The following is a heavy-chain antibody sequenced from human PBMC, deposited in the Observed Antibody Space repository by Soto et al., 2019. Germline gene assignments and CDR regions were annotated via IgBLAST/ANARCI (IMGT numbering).Heavy chain of an antibody. CDR2: TYFRSKWYD. Sequence: SQTLSLTCAISGDSVSSDSAAWNWIRQSTSRGLEWLGRTYFRSKWYDDYAESVKSRITIAPDTSKNQFSLHLSSLTPEDSAVYYCVREPQSGNXFHYYGLDVWGQGTTVTVSS. V-gene: IGHV6-1*01. D-gene: IGHD3-3*01. CDR3: VREPQSGNXFHYYGLDV. J-gene: IGHJ6*02. CDR1: GDSVSSDSAA.